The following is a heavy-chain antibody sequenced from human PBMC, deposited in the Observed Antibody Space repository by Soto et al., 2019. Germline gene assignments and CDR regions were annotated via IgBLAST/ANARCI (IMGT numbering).Heavy chain of an antibody. Sequence: QVQLQESGPGLVKPSQTLSLTCTVSGGSISSGGYYWSWIRQHPGKGLEWIGYIDYSGSTYYNPSLKSRVTISVDTSKNQCSLKLSSVTAADTAVYYCARDAPDLSGGAFEIWGQGTMVTVSS. CDR2: IDYSGST. J-gene: IGHJ3*02. CDR3: ARDAPDLSGGAFEI. CDR1: GGSISSGGYY. V-gene: IGHV4-31*03.